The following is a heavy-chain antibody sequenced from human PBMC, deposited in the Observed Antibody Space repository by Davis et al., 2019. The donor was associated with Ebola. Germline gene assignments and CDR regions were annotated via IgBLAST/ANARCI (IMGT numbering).Heavy chain of an antibody. CDR2: IYSGGST. CDR3: AKDPQQIQYYYYGMDV. V-gene: IGHV3-66*01. D-gene: IGHD6-13*01. CDR1: GFTVSSNY. Sequence: GESLKISCAASGFTVSSNYMSWVRQAPGTGLESGSVIYSGGSTYYADSVKGRFTISRDKSKNTLYLQMNSLRAEDTAVYYCAKDPQQIQYYYYGMDVKGKGTTVTVSS. J-gene: IGHJ6*04.